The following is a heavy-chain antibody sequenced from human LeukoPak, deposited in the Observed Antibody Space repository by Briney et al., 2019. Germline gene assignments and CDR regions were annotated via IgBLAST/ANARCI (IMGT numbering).Heavy chain of an antibody. CDR2: IWFDGSNK. Sequence: PGRSLRLSCAASGFTFRNYDMSWVRQAPGKGLEWVAVIWFDGSNKYYADSVKGRFTISRDNSKNTLYLQMNILRAEDTAVYYCSRRYGGNLFCFAYWGHATLVTVSS. V-gene: IGHV3-33*01. CDR3: SRRYGGNLFCFAY. J-gene: IGHJ4*01. D-gene: IGHD4-23*01. CDR1: GFTFRNYD.